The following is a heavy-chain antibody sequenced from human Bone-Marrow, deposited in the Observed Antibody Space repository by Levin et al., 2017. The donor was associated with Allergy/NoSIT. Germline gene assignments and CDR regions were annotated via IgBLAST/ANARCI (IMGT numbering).Heavy chain of an antibody. Sequence: WASVKVSCKASHFTLTSHGVSWIRQAPGQGLEWLGWISSYNENTDYGPEFQGRVTITTDSSTDTIYMDLRSLTSDDTAVYYCAGGPYANGVMIADLWGQGTRVTVSS. CDR2: ISSYNENT. CDR3: AGGPYANGVMIADL. D-gene: IGHD2-21*01. J-gene: IGHJ4*02. V-gene: IGHV1-18*04. CDR1: HFTLTSHG.